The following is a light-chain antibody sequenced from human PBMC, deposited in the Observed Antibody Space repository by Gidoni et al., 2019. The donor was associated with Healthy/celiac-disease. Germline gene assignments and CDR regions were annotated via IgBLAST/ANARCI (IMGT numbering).Light chain of an antibody. J-gene: IGKJ1*01. CDR3: MQALQTPRT. CDR1: QSLLHSNGYNY. Sequence: DIVMTQSPLSLPVTPGEPASISCRSSQSLLHSNGYNYLDWYLQKPVQSPQLLIYLCSNRASGVPDRFRGSGSGTDFTLTISRVEAEDVGVYYCMQALQTPRTFGQGTKVEIK. CDR2: LCS. V-gene: IGKV2-28*01.